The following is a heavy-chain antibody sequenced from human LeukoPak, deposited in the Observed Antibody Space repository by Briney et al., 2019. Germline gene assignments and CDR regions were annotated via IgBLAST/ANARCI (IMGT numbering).Heavy chain of an antibody. V-gene: IGHV3-33*01. D-gene: IGHD3-22*01. CDR2: IWYDGSNK. CDR3: ARVYYDSSGYYYYYYYGMDV. CDR1: GFTFSSYG. Sequence: PGGSLRLSCAASGFTFSSYGMHWVRQAPGKGLEWVAVIWYDGSNKYYADSVKGRFTISRDNSKNTLYLQMNSLRAEDTAVYYCARVYYDSSGYYYYYYYGMDVWGQGTTVTVSS. J-gene: IGHJ6*02.